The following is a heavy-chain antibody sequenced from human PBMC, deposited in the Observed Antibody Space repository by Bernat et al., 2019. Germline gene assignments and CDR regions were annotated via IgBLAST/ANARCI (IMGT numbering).Heavy chain of an antibody. Sequence: QVQLVESGGGLVKPGGSLRLSCAASGFTFSDYYMSWFRQAPGKGLEWISYISSSGSTIYYADSVKGRFTISRDNAKNSLYLQMDSLRAEDTAVYFCVSDRWGGRMISNWGQGTLVTVSS. D-gene: IGHD3/OR15-3a*01. V-gene: IGHV3-11*01. CDR3: VSDRWGGRMISN. CDR1: GFTFSDYY. J-gene: IGHJ4*02. CDR2: ISSSGSTI.